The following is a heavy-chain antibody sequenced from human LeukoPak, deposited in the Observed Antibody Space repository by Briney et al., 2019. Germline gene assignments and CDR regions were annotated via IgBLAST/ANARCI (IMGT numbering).Heavy chain of an antibody. J-gene: IGHJ6*03. Sequence: NTSETLSLTCTVSGGSISSYYWSWIRQPPGKGLEWIGYIYYSGSTNYNPSLKSRVTISVDTSRNQFSLKLSSVTAADTAVYYCARDLGGSGYYYYYYMDVWGKGTTVTVSS. D-gene: IGHD3-10*01. CDR3: ARDLGGSGYYYYYYMDV. V-gene: IGHV4-59*01. CDR2: IYYSGST. CDR1: GGSISSYY.